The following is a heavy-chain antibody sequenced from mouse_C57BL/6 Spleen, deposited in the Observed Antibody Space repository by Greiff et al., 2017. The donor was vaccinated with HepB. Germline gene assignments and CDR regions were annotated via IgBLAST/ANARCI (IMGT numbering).Heavy chain of an antibody. D-gene: IGHD1-1*01. J-gene: IGHJ2*01. CDR3: ARSGVITTVVDYFDY. Sequence: QVQLQQSGAELMKPGASVKLSCKATGYKFTGYWIEWVKQRPGHGLEWIGEILPGSGSTNYNEKFKGKATFTADTSSNTAYMQLSSLTTEDSAIYYCARSGVITTVVDYFDYWGQGTTLTVSS. V-gene: IGHV1-9*01. CDR2: ILPGSGST. CDR1: GYKFTGYW.